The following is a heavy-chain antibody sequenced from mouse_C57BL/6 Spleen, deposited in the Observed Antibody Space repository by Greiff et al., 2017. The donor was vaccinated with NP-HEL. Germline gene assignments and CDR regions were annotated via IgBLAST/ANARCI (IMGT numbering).Heavy chain of an antibody. CDR3: ARFYDYDVAWFAY. J-gene: IGHJ3*01. CDR1: GFTFSSYG. V-gene: IGHV5-6*02. Sequence: DVMLVESGGDLVKPGGSLKLSCAASGFTFSSYGMSWVRQTPDKRLEWVATISSGGSYTYYPDSVKGRFTISRDNAKNTLYLQMSSLKSEDTAMYYCARFYDYDVAWFAYWGQGTLVTVSA. D-gene: IGHD2-4*01. CDR2: ISSGGSYT.